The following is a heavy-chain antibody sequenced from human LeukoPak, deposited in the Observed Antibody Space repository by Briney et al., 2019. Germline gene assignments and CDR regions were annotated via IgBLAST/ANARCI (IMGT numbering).Heavy chain of an antibody. CDR2: IGTSSTTI. Sequence: GGSRRSPGAAFGSTLRTNTMTGFRQPPGKGWGWVSNIGTSSTTIYSADSVKGRFTISRDNAKNSVYLQMNSLRPEDTAVYYCSRDRLGGLDYWGQGTLVTVSS. V-gene: IGHV3-48*04. J-gene: IGHJ4*02. D-gene: IGHD5-12*01. CDR1: GSTLRTNT. CDR3: SRDRLGGLDY.